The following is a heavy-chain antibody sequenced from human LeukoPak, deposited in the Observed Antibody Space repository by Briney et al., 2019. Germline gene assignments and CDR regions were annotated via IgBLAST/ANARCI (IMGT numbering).Heavy chain of an antibody. CDR3: ARGAWRSFDY. V-gene: IGHV6-1*01. Sequence: SQTLPLTCAISGDSVSSNGVAWNWIRQSPSRGLEWLGRTYYRSKWFNDYAVSVNSRITISPDISKNQFSLQLNSVTPEDTAVYFCARGAWRSFDYWGQGTLVTVTS. J-gene: IGHJ4*02. CDR2: TYYRSKWFN. CDR1: GDSVSSNGVA.